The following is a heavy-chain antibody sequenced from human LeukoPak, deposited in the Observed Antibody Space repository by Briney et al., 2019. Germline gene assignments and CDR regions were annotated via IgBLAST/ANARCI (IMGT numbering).Heavy chain of an antibody. CDR1: GYTFTGYY. V-gene: IGHV1-2*02. D-gene: IGHD5-24*01. CDR2: INPNSGGT. J-gene: IGHJ3*02. CDR3: AIERMATDAFDI. Sequence: ASVKVSCKASGYTFTGYYMHWVRQAPGQGLEWMGWINPNSGGTNYAQKFQGRVTMTRDTSINTAYMELSRLRSDDTAVYYCAIERMATDAFDIWGQGTMVTVSS.